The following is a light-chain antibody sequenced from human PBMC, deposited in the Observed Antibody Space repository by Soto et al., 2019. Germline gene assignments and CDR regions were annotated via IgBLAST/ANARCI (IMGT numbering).Light chain of an antibody. Sequence: QAVLTQPASVSGSPGQSITISCTGTSSDFGSYNLVSWYQQHPGKAPRVMIYEGTKRPSGVSNRFSGSKSDNTASLTISGLQAEDEADYYCCSYAGSSTWVFGGGTKVTVL. J-gene: IGLJ3*02. CDR1: SSDFGSYNL. V-gene: IGLV2-23*01. CDR3: CSYAGSSTWV. CDR2: EGT.